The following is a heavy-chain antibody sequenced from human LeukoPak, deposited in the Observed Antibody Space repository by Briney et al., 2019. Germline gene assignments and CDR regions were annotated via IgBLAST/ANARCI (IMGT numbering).Heavy chain of an antibody. CDR1: GFTVSSNY. CDR3: ARTTVVKAFDY. D-gene: IGHD4-23*01. V-gene: IGHV3-53*01. CDR2: IYSGGSI. Sequence: GGSLRLSCAASGFTVSSNYMSWVRQAPGKGLEWVSVIYSGGSIYYADSVKGRFTISRDNSKNTLYLQMNSLRAEDTAVYYCARTTVVKAFDYWGQGTLVTVSS. J-gene: IGHJ4*02.